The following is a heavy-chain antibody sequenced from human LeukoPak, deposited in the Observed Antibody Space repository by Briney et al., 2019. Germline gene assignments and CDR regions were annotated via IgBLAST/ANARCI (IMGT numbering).Heavy chain of an antibody. CDR3: AIVTFYYDSSGYPNWFDP. V-gene: IGHV1-69*05. J-gene: IGHJ5*02. CDR2: IIPIFGTA. D-gene: IGHD3-22*01. CDR1: GGTFSSYT. Sequence: SVKVSCKASGGTFSSYTISWVRQAPGQGLEWMWGIIPIFGTANYAQKFQGRVTITTDESTSTAYMELSSLRSEDTAVYYCAIVTFYYDSSGYPNWFDPWGQGTLVTVSS.